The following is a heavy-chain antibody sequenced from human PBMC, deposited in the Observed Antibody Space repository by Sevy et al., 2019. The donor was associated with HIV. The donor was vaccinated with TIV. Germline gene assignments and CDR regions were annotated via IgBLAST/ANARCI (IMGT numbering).Heavy chain of an antibody. Sequence: SETLSLTCTVSGASISSSGYYGGLIRQPPGKGLEWIASIRYSGETFYNPSLKSRVTISADTSKNQFSLQLSSVTAADTAIYFCAGPILTYNSGWSYYDYWGQGTVVTVSS. D-gene: IGHD6-19*01. V-gene: IGHV4-39*01. CDR2: IRYSGET. CDR1: GASISSSGYY. J-gene: IGHJ4*02. CDR3: AGPILTYNSGWSYYDY.